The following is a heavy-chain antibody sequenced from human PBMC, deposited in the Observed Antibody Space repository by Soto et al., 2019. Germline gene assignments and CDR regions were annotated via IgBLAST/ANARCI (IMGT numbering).Heavy chain of an antibody. V-gene: IGHV3-74*01. Sequence: ELQLVESGGGLVQPGGSLRLSCAASGFTVSSYWMHWVRQAPGKGLVWVSRINRDGSSTSYADSVKGRFTISRDNAKNTLYLQMNSLRAEDTAVYYCARDPGYYYGMDVWGQGTTVTVSS. J-gene: IGHJ6*02. CDR3: ARDPGYYYGMDV. CDR2: INRDGSST. CDR1: GFTVSSYW.